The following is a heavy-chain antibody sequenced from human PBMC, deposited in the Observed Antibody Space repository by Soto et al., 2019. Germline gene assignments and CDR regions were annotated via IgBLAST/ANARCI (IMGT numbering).Heavy chain of an antibody. CDR3: ATNYGSGSPHFDY. D-gene: IGHD3-10*01. CDR2: VTPMVGMS. Sequence: QVQLVQSGAEVKKPGSSVKVSCTASGGTFNFYSISWVRQAPGQGLEWVGRVTPMVGMSEYAQKFQGRVTXPXDXXTSTATTTLRSLRSEDTAVYYCATNYGSGSPHFDYWPPGSLVSFSS. CDR1: GGTFNFYS. V-gene: IGHV1-69*02. J-gene: IGHJ4*02.